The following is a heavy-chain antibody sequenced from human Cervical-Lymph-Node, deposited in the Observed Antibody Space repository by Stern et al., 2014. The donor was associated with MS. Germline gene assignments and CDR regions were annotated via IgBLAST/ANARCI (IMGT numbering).Heavy chain of an antibody. CDR1: GFTFDDYA. V-gene: IGHV3-9*01. J-gene: IGHJ4*02. Sequence: VQLVQSGGGLVQPGRSLRLSCATSGFTFDDYAMHWVLQAPGKGLEWVSGISRNSGSIGYADSVKGRFTISRDNAKNSLYLQMNSLRAEDTALYYCAKGSVTIFGVVTVWGQGTLVTVSS. CDR2: ISRNSGSI. CDR3: AKGSVTIFGVVTV. D-gene: IGHD3-3*01.